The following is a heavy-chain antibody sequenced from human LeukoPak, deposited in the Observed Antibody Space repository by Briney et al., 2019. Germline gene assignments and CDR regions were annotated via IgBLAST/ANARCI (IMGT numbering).Heavy chain of an antibody. Sequence: SETLSLTCTVSGYSISSGYSWGWIRQPPGKGLEWIGSIYYSGSTYYNPSLKSRVTISVDTSKNQFSLKLSSVTAADTAVYYCARHARRGYDYGDYVAWGQGTLVTVSS. J-gene: IGHJ5*02. D-gene: IGHD4-17*01. CDR3: ARHARRGYDYGDYVA. V-gene: IGHV4-38-2*02. CDR1: GYSISSGYS. CDR2: IYYSGST.